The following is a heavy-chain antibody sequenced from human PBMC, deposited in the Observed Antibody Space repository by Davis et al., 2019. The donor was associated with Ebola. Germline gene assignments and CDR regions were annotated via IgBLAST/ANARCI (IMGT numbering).Heavy chain of an antibody. CDR1: GGSITRSNW. CDR3: AGDPVYYYYGMDV. Sequence: SETLSLTCALSGGSITRSNWWCCVRQPPRKGLEWIWSIYYIGITYYNPSLKSRVTLSVDTSKNQSSLKLSSVTAADTAVYYCAGDPVYYYYGMDVWGKGTTVTVSS. J-gene: IGHJ6*04. CDR2: IYYIGIT. V-gene: IGHV4-4*02.